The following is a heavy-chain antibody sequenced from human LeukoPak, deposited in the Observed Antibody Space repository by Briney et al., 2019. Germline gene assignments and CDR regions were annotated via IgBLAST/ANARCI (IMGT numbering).Heavy chain of an antibody. J-gene: IGHJ6*02. V-gene: IGHV4-59*08. CDR2: IYSNGAT. CDR3: ARHDRVALYRHGMDV. Sequence: SETLSLTCSVSGGSISGYYWSYIRQAPGKGLEWIGYIYSNGATLYSPSFKSRVTMSVDMSKNQVSLKLSSVTAADTAVYLCARHDRVALYRHGMDVWAKGPRSPSP. CDR1: GGSISGYY. D-gene: IGHD3-16*02.